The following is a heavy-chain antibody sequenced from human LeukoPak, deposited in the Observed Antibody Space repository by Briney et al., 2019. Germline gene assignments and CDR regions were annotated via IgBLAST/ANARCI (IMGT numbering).Heavy chain of an antibody. D-gene: IGHD3-22*01. CDR3: ARDTYYYDSSGYRPFDY. V-gene: IGHV4-59*01. CDR2: IYYSGST. CDR1: GGSISSYY. J-gene: IGHJ4*02. Sequence: SETLSLSCTVSGGSISSYYWSWIRQPPGKGLEWIGYIYYSGSTNYNPSLKSRVTISVDTSKNQFSLKLSSVTAADTAVYYCARDTYYYDSSGYRPFDYWGQGTLVTVSS.